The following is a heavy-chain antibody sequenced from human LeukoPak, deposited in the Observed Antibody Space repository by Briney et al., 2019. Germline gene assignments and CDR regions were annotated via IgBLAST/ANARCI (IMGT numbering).Heavy chain of an antibody. J-gene: IGHJ4*02. V-gene: IGHV3-11*04. Sequence: GGSLRLSCAASGFTFSDYYMSWFRQAPGKGLEWVAYITSSSSTIYYADSVKGRFTISRDNAKNSLRLQINSLRAEDTAVYYCARDLSYYGSGIDFWGQGTLVTVSS. CDR3: ARDLSYYGSGIDF. D-gene: IGHD3-10*01. CDR1: GFTFSDYY. CDR2: ITSSSSTI.